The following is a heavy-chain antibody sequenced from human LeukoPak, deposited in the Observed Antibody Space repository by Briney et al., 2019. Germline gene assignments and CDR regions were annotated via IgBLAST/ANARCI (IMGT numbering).Heavy chain of an antibody. J-gene: IGHJ4*02. V-gene: IGHV3-7*01. Sequence: GGSLRLSCAASGFTFNNAWMSWVRQAPGKGLEWVANIKQDGSEKYYVDSVKGRFTISRDNAKNSLYLQMNSLRAEETAVYYCARGSGITAGGTDYWGQGTLVTVSA. CDR3: ARGSGITAGGTDY. CDR1: GFTFNNAW. D-gene: IGHD6-13*01. CDR2: IKQDGSEK.